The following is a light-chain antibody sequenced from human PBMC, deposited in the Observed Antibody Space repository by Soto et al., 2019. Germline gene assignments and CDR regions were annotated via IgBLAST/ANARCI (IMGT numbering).Light chain of an antibody. J-gene: IGLJ3*02. V-gene: IGLV2-8*01. CDR2: EVT. Sequence: QSALTQPPSVSGSPGQSVTISCTGTSSDVGGYNYVSWYHQYPGRAPKLMIYEVTKRPSGVPDRFSGSKSGNTASLTVSGLQPEDEADYYCSSDAASNNFYLVFGGGTKHSVL. CDR1: SSDVGGYNY. CDR3: SSDAASNNFYLV.